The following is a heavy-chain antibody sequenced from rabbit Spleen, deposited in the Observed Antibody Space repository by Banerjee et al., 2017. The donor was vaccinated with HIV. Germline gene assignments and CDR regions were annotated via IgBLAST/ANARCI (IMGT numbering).Heavy chain of an antibody. J-gene: IGHJ6*01. CDR1: GVSFSGSSY. D-gene: IGHD1-1*01. CDR2: IDSGSSGFT. CDR3: ARDTSSSFSSYGMDL. Sequence: QEQLVESGGGLVQPGGSLKLSCKASGVSFSGSSYMCWVRQAPGKGLEWIACIDSGSSGFTYFASWAKGRFTISKTASTTVTLHMTSLTAADTATYFCARDTSSSFSSYGMDLWGPGTLVTVS. V-gene: IGHV1S45*01.